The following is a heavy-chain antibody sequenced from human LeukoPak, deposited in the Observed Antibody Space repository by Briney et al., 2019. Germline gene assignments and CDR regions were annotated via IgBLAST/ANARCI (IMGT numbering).Heavy chain of an antibody. V-gene: IGHV3-30*18. CDR1: GFTFSSYG. D-gene: IGHD4-23*01. CDR2: ISYDGSNN. CDR3: AKDAGNSYLDAFDI. Sequence: GRSLRLSCVASGFTFSSYGMHWVRPAPGKGLEWVAVISYDGSNNYYADSVKGRFTISRDNSKNTLYLQMNSLRAEDTAVYYCAKDAGNSYLDAFDIWGQGTMVTVSS. J-gene: IGHJ3*02.